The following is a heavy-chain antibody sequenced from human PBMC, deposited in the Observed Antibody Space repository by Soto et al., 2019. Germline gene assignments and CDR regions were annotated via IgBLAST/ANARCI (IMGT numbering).Heavy chain of an antibody. CDR3: AGGIVGASTNYYYYGMDV. CDR2: ISGRGGRT. Sequence: GGSLRLSCAASGFTFDNYGMSWVRQAPGKGLEWVSIISGRGGRTSYADSVKGRFTISRDNSKNSLYLQMNSLRDEDTAVYYCAGGIVGASTNYYYYGMDVWGQGTTVTVSS. J-gene: IGHJ6*02. CDR1: GFTFDNYG. D-gene: IGHD1-26*01. V-gene: IGHV3-23*01.